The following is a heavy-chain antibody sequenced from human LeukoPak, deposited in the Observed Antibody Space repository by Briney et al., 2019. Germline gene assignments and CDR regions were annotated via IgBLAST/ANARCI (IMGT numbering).Heavy chain of an antibody. D-gene: IGHD3-16*01. CDR1: GFTFDDYT. CDR2: ISWDGGST. V-gene: IGHV3-43*01. J-gene: IGHJ4*02. Sequence: GGSLRLSCAASGFTFDDYTMHWVRQAPGKGLEWVSLISWDGGSTYYADSVKGRFTISRDNSKNTLYLQMNSLRADDTAVYYCARGNYDYGWGNFRKGSFDNWGQGSLVTVSS. CDR3: ARGNYDYGWGNFRKGSFDN.